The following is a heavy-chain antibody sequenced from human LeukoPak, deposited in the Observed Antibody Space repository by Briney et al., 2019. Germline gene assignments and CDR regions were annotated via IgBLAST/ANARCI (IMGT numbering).Heavy chain of an antibody. V-gene: IGHV1-2*02. D-gene: IGHD5-18*01. CDR3: ARDTLYSYGYDY. Sequence: GASVKVSCKASGYTFTGYYMHWVRQAPGQGLEWMGWINPNSGGTNYAQKFQGRVTMTRDTSISTAYMELSGLRSDDTALYYCARDTLYSYGYDYWGQGTLVTVSS. J-gene: IGHJ4*02. CDR2: INPNSGGT. CDR1: GYTFTGYY.